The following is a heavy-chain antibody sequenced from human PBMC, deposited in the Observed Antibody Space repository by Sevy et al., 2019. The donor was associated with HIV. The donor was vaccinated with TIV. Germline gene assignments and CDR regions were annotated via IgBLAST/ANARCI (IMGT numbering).Heavy chain of an antibody. CDR2: INPNSGGT. CDR1: GYTFTGYY. Sequence: ASVKVSCKASGYTFTGYYMHWVRQAPGQGLEWMGWINPNSGGTNYSQKFQGRVTMTRETSISTAYMELSRLRSDDTAVYYCARDAISGSYYYFDYWGQGTLVTVSS. V-gene: IGHV1-2*02. D-gene: IGHD1-26*01. CDR3: ARDAISGSYYYFDY. J-gene: IGHJ4*02.